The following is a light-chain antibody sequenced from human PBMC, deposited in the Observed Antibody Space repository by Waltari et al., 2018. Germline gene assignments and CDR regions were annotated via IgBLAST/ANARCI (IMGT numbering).Light chain of an antibody. CDR3: QQSYSALALT. CDR1: QSISNY. J-gene: IGKJ4*01. V-gene: IGKV1-39*01. Sequence: DIQMTQSPSSLSASVGDRVTITCRASQSISNYLSWYQQKPGKAPKFLIYAASSLQSGVPSRFSGSGSGTDVTLTISSLQPEDFATYYCQQSYSALALTFGGGTKVEVK. CDR2: AAS.